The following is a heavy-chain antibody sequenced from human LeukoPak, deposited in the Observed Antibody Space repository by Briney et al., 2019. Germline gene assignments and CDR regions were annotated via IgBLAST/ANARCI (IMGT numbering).Heavy chain of an antibody. CDR3: GRAFPPLRTSSAGDL. CDR2: ISGLSTHI. V-gene: IGHV3-69-1*02. D-gene: IGHD3-16*01. CDR1: GFTFSDYD. J-gene: IGHJ4*02. Sequence: GGSLRLSCSASGFTFSDYDMNCVRQAPGKGREWVSSISGLSTHIYYGDSVKGRFSISRDNAKNSVYLQMNSLGVEDTAIYYCGRAFPPLRTSSAGDLWGQGILVTVSS.